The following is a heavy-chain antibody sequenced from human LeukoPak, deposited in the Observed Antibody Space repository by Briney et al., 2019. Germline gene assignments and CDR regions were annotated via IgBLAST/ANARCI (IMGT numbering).Heavy chain of an antibody. J-gene: IGHJ2*01. CDR2: IYYSGST. D-gene: IGHD1-14*01. CDR3: ASLVRYDWYFDV. Sequence: SETLSLTGTVSGGSISSSIYYWGWIRQPPWKGLDWIGSIYYSGSTYYNPSLKSRVTISVETPENQFSLRLSSVTAADTAVYYCASLVRYDWYFDVWGRGTLVTVSS. V-gene: IGHV4-39*01. CDR1: GGSISSSIYY.